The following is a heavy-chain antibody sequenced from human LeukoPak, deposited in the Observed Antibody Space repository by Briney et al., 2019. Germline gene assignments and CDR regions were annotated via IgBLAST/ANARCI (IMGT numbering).Heavy chain of an antibody. J-gene: IGHJ4*02. V-gene: IGHV4-39*07. D-gene: IGHD1-26*01. Sequence: PSETLSLTCTVSGGSISSSSYYWGWIRQPPGKGLEWIGSIYYSGSTYYNASLKSRVTISVDTSKNQFSLKLSSVTAADTAVYYYARGPSGSYYVWVYWGQGTLVTVSS. CDR2: IYYSGST. CDR3: ARGPSGSYYVWVY. CDR1: GGSISSSSYY.